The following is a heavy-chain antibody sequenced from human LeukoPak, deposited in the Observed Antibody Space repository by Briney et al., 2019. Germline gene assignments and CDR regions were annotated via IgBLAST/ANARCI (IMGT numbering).Heavy chain of an antibody. D-gene: IGHD6-13*01. CDR1: GGTFSSYA. Sequence: SVNVSCKASGGTFSSYAISWVRQAPGQGLEWMGGIIPIFGTANYAQKFQGRVTITADESTSTAYMELSSLRSEDTAVYYCAIRYSSSWYYFDYWGQGTLVTVSS. CDR3: AIRYSSSWYYFDY. J-gene: IGHJ4*02. V-gene: IGHV1-69*13. CDR2: IIPIFGTA.